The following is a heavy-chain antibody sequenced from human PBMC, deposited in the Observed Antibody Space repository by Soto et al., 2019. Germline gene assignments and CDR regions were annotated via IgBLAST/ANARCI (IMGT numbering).Heavy chain of an antibody. CDR2: ISGSGGST. Sequence: GGSLRLSCAASGFTFSSYAMSWVRQAPGKGLEWVSAISGSGGSTYYADSVKGRFTISRDNSKNTLYLQMNSLRAEDTAVYYCAKGGIQQLGNYYYGMDFWGQGTTVTVSS. CDR1: GFTFSSYA. CDR3: AKGGIQQLGNYYYGMDF. V-gene: IGHV3-23*01. D-gene: IGHD6-13*01. J-gene: IGHJ6*02.